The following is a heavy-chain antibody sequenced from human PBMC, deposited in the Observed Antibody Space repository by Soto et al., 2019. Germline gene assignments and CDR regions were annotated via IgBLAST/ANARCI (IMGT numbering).Heavy chain of an antibody. Sequence: ASVKVSCKASGYTFTIYGISWVLQAPGQGLEWMGWISAYNGNTNYAQKLQGRVTMTTDTSTSTAYMELRSLRSDDTAVYYCARDNERLDYYYYYGMDVWGQGTTVTVSS. D-gene: IGHD6-25*01. V-gene: IGHV1-18*01. CDR3: ARDNERLDYYYYYGMDV. J-gene: IGHJ6*02. CDR2: ISAYNGNT. CDR1: GYTFTIYG.